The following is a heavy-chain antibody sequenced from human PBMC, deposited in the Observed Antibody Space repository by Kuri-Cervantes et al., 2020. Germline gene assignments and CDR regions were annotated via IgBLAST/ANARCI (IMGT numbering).Heavy chain of an antibody. CDR3: AKDVLVVVAATGASTPDY. Sequence: GGSLRLSCAASGFTFSSYDMHWVRQATGKGLEWVSAIGTAGDTYYPGSVKGRFTISRDNSKNTLYLQMNSLRAEDTAVYYCAKDVLVVVAATGASTPDYWGQGTLVTVSS. CDR2: IGTAGDT. CDR1: GFTFSSYD. D-gene: IGHD2-15*01. V-gene: IGHV3-13*01. J-gene: IGHJ4*02.